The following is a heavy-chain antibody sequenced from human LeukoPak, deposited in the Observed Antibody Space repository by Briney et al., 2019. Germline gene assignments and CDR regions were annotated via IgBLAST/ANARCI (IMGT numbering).Heavy chain of an antibody. V-gene: IGHV3-15*01. CDR2: IKSKTDGGTT. D-gene: IGHD3-10*01. Sequence: GGSLRLSCAACGLTFRNAWMSWVRQAPGKGLEWVGRIKSKTDGGTTDYAAPVKGRFTISRDDSKNTLYLQMNSLKTEDTAVYYCATDPARGIRWGQGSLVTVSS. CDR3: ATDPARGIR. CDR1: GLTFRNAW. J-gene: IGHJ4*02.